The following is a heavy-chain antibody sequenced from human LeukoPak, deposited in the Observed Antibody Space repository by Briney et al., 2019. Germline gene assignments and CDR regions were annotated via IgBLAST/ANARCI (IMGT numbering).Heavy chain of an antibody. CDR1: GGSISSGGYY. D-gene: IGHD2-2*01. CDR3: ASGDCSSTSCYHAATFDY. Sequence: SQTLSLTCTVSGGSISSGGYYWSWIRQPPGKGLEWIGYIYHSGSTYYNPSLKSRVTISVDRSKNQFSLKLSSVTAADTAVYYCASGDCSSTSCYHAATFDYWGQGTLVTVSS. J-gene: IGHJ4*02. CDR2: IYHSGST. V-gene: IGHV4-30-2*01.